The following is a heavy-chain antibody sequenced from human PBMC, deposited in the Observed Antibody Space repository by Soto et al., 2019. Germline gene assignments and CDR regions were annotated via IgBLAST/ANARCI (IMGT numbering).Heavy chain of an antibody. CDR3: AKSTGGTANGMGV. V-gene: IGHV4-59*01. J-gene: IGHJ6*02. CDR2: IYYSGST. D-gene: IGHD2-8*02. CDR1: GGSTSSYY. Sequence: PXXTLSLSCTVSGGSTSSYYWRWIPQPPGKGLEWIGYIYYSGSTNYNPSLKSRVTKSVDTSKNQFSLKLSSVTAEDTALYYCAKSTGGTANGMGVWGQGTTVTVSS.